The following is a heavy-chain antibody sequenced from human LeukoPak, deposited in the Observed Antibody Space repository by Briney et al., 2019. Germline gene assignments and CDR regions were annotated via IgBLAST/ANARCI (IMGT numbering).Heavy chain of an antibody. Sequence: GGSLRLSCAASGFTFSSYWMHWVRQAPGKGLGWVSRIQTDGSSTYYSDSVKGRFTISRDNSKNTLYLQMNSLSAEDTAVYYCVKLVGVGELFWGHFLEDFWGQGTLVTVSS. CDR3: VKLVGVGELFWGHFLEDF. CDR1: GFTFSSYW. D-gene: IGHD3-10*01. V-gene: IGHV3-74*01. CDR2: IQTDGSST. J-gene: IGHJ4*02.